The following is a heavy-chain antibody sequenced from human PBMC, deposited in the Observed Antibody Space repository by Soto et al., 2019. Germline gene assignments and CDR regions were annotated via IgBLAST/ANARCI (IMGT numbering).Heavy chain of an antibody. Sequence: EVQLVESGGGLVKPGGSLRLSCAASGFTFSSYSMNWVRQAPGKGLEWVSSISSSSSYIYYADSVKGRLTISRDNAKNSLYLRINSLSAEDTAVYDCARGWYCSGGSCYSADYWGQGTLVTVSS. V-gene: IGHV3-21*01. CDR1: GFTFSSYS. J-gene: IGHJ4*02. CDR3: ARGWYCSGGSCYSADY. CDR2: ISSSSSYI. D-gene: IGHD2-15*01.